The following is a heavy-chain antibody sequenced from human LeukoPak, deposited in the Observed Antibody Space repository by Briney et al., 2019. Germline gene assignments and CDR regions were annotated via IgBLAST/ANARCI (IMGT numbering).Heavy chain of an antibody. CDR1: GFTFDDYG. J-gene: IGHJ4*02. CDR2: INWNGGST. V-gene: IGHV3-20*04. Sequence: AGGSLRLSCVASGFTFDDYGMSWVRQAPGKGLEWVSGINWNGGSTGYADSMKGRFTISRDNARNSLYLQMNSLKAEDTALYYCARGGGYGDYIPPDYWGQGTLVTVSS. D-gene: IGHD4-17*01. CDR3: ARGGGYGDYIPPDY.